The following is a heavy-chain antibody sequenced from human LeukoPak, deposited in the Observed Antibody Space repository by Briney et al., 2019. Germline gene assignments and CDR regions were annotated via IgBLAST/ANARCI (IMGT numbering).Heavy chain of an antibody. D-gene: IGHD1-26*01. J-gene: IGHJ4*02. CDR3: ARRVGATEFGY. V-gene: IGHV4-34*01. CDR2: IYHSGST. Sequence: MTSETLSLTCAVYGGSFSGYYWSWIRQPPGKGLEWIGSIYHSGSTYYNPSLKSRVTISVDTSKNQFSLKLSSVTAADTAVYYCARRVGATEFGYWGQGTLVTVSS. CDR1: GGSFSGYY.